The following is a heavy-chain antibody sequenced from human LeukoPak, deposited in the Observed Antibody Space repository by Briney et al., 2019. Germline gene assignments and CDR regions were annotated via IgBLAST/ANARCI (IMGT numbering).Heavy chain of an antibody. J-gene: IGHJ4*02. CDR3: ARGRPYGDYFDY. CDR1: GGSISSSDYY. Sequence: SETLSLTCTVSGGSISSSDYYWCWIRQSAGKGLDWIGRLNPSGSTYYNPSLKSRLTLSLDPSESQFSLKLSSVTAADTALYYCARGRPYGDYFDYWGQGTLVTVSS. D-gene: IGHD4-17*01. CDR2: LNPSGST. V-gene: IGHV4-61*02.